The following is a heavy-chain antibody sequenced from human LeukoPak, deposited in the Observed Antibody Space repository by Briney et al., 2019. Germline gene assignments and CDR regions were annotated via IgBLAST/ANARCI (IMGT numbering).Heavy chain of an antibody. CDR3: ARPRRAERDEDF. D-gene: IGHD1-1*01. CDR1: GYSFTNYW. J-gene: IGHJ4*02. V-gene: IGHV5-51*01. Sequence: GESLKISCKASGYSFTNYWIGWVRQMPGKDLEWVAMINPDDTNIAYSPSFQGQVTISADRSISTAYLQWSSLKASDTAMYYCARPRRAERDEDFWGQGTLVTVSS. CDR2: INPDDTNI.